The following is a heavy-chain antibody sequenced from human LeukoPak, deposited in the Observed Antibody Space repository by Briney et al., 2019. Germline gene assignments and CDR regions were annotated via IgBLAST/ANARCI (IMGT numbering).Heavy chain of an antibody. D-gene: IGHD5-18*01. V-gene: IGHV4-39*01. CDR2: IYYSGST. Sequence: SETLSLTCTVSGGSMSSSSYYWGWIRQPPGKGVQWIGSIYYSGSTYYNPSLKSRVTISVDTSKNQFSLKLSSVTAADTAVYYCTRVDTAMVTNGHFDYWGQGTLVTVSS. CDR1: GGSMSSSSYY. CDR3: TRVDTAMVTNGHFDY. J-gene: IGHJ4*02.